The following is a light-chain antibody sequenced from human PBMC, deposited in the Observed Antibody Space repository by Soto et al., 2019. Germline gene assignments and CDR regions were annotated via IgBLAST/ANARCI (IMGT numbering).Light chain of an antibody. CDR3: QAWESSTGG. CDR2: QNS. Sequence: SCGLTQPPAGSVCPGKTSSISCSGDNLGDKGVCWYQQKPRQSPVLVIYQNSRPPSAIPERFSGSKSGNTATLTISGTQALDEADYSCQAWESSTGGFGTGTKVTVL. J-gene: IGLJ1*01. V-gene: IGLV3-1*01. CDR1: NLGDKG.